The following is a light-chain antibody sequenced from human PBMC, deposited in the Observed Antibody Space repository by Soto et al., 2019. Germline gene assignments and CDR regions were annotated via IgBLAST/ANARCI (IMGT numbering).Light chain of an antibody. J-gene: IGKJ1*01. V-gene: IGKV3-15*01. CDR1: QSVNSN. CDR2: GAS. Sequence: EIVMTTSQATLSVSPGEIATLSCRASQSVNSNLAWYQQKPGQAPRLLIYGASSRATGIPARFSGSGSGTEFTLTISSLQPDDFATYYCQNYNSYSEEFGQGTTGAIK. CDR3: QNYNSYSEE.